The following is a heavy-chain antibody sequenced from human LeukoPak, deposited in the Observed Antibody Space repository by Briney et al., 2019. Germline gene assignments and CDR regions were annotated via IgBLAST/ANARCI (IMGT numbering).Heavy chain of an antibody. CDR3: AKTVPAAMGSFDY. V-gene: IGHV3-53*01. CDR2: IYSGGST. Sequence: GGSLRLSCAASGFTVSSNYMSWVRQAPGKGLEWVSVIYSGGSTYYADSVKGRFTISRDNSKNTLYLQMNSLRAEDTAVYYCAKTVPAAMGSFDYWGQGTLVTVSS. J-gene: IGHJ4*02. CDR1: GFTVSSNY. D-gene: IGHD2-2*01.